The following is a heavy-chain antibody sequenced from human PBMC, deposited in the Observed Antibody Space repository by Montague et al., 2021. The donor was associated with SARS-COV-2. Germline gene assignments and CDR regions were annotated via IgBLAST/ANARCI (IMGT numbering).Heavy chain of an antibody. Sequence: SLRLSCAASGFSFIGYSMSWVRQTPGKGLELVSALRGSDGATFYADSVNGRFTISRDTSKNTLFLQMINLRADDSALYYCAKGAFSYGINIMDSWGQGTLVTVSS. CDR2: LRGSDGAT. CDR1: GFSFIGYS. V-gene: IGHV3-23*01. J-gene: IGHJ4*02. CDR3: AKGAFSYGINIMDS. D-gene: IGHD2-21*01.